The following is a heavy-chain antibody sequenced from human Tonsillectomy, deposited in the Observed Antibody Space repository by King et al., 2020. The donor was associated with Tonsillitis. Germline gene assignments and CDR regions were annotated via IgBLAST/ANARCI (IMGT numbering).Heavy chain of an antibody. V-gene: IGHV3-30*04. CDR3: ARDPTHTYNYWGFGKLYYYYGMDV. Sequence: QVQLVESGGGVVQPGRSLRLSCAASGFTFSSYAMHWVRQAPGKGLEWVTLISYDGSNKYYADSVKGRFTISRDNSKNTLSLQMNSLRAEDTAVYYCARDPTHTYNYWGFGKLYYYYGMDVWGQGTTVTVSS. J-gene: IGHJ6*02. CDR2: ISYDGSNK. CDR1: GFTFSSYA. D-gene: IGHD3-10*01.